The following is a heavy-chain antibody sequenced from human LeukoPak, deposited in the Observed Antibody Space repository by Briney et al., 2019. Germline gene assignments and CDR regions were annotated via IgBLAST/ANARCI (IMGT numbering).Heavy chain of an antibody. CDR1: GGTFSSYA. Sequence: GASVTVSFKASGGTFSSYAISWVRQAPGQGLEWMGGIIPIFGTANYAQKFQGRVTITTDESTSTAYMELSSLRSEDTAVYYCARAYGGNSPAAFDIWGQGTMVTVSS. CDR3: ARAYGGNSPAAFDI. D-gene: IGHD4-23*01. CDR2: IIPIFGTA. V-gene: IGHV1-69*05. J-gene: IGHJ3*02.